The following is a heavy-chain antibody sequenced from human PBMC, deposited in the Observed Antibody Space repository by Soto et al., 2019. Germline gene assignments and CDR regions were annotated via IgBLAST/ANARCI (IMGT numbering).Heavy chain of an antibody. D-gene: IGHD3-22*01. CDR3: ARCNRYYDSSGDPIPSRWFDP. J-gene: IGHJ5*02. Sequence: PSETLSLTCTVSGGSISSVGYYWIWIRQHPGKGLEWIGYIYYSGSTYYNPSLKSRVTISVDTSKNQFSLKLSSVTAADTAVYYCARCNRYYDSSGDPIPSRWFDPCVQGTLATVSS. CDR1: GGSISSVGYY. CDR2: IYYSGST. V-gene: IGHV4-31*03.